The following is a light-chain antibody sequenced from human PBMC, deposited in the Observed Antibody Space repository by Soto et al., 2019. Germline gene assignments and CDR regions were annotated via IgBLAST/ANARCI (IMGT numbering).Light chain of an antibody. CDR2: WAS. Sequence: DIVMTQSPDSLAVSLGERATINCKSSQSVLYSSNNKNYLAWYQQKPGQPPKLLIYWASTRESGVPERFSGSGSGTDFTLTISSLQAEDVAVYYCQQYYSTSITFGQWTRLEIK. J-gene: IGKJ5*01. CDR1: QSVLYSSNNKNY. V-gene: IGKV4-1*01. CDR3: QQYYSTSIT.